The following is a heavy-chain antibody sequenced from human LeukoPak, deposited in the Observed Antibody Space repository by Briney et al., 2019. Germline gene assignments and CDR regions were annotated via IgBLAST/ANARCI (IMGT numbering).Heavy chain of an antibody. CDR1: GFTFSSYG. J-gene: IGHJ4*02. D-gene: IGHD3-10*01. CDR2: IRYDGSNK. CDR3: AKDGTSYGSGSYSPV. V-gene: IGHV3-30*02. Sequence: TGGSLRLSCAASGFTFSSYGMHWVRQAPGKGLEWVAFIRYDGSNKYYAGSVKGRFTISRDNSKNTLSLQMNSLRAEDTAVYYCAKDGTSYGSGSYSPVWGQGTLVTVSS.